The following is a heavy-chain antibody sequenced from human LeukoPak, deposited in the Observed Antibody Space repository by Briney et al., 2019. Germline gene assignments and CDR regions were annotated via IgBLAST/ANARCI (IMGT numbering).Heavy chain of an antibody. CDR2: IYSGGST. V-gene: IGHV3-66*01. CDR1: GFTFSSYA. Sequence: GGSLRLSCAASGFTFSSYAMSWVRQAPGKGLAWVSVIYSGGSTYYADSVKGRLTISRDNSKNTLYLQMNSLRAEDTAVYYCAREGGGWYETTFDYWGQGTLVTVSS. CDR3: AREGGGWYETTFDY. D-gene: IGHD6-19*01. J-gene: IGHJ4*02.